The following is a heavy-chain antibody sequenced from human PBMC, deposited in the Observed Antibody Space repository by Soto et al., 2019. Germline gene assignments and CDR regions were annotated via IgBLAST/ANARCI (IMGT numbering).Heavy chain of an antibody. Sequence: QVQLVQSGAEVKKPGSSVKVSCKASGGTFSSYAISWVRQAPGQGLEWMGGIIPIFGTANYAQKFQGRVTITADESTSTAYMELSSLRSEDTAVYYCAREGGYSGGWYGGWYFDLWGRGTLVTVSS. D-gene: IGHD6-19*01. CDR2: IIPIFGTA. CDR3: AREGGYSGGWYGGWYFDL. J-gene: IGHJ2*01. V-gene: IGHV1-69*01. CDR1: GGTFSSYA.